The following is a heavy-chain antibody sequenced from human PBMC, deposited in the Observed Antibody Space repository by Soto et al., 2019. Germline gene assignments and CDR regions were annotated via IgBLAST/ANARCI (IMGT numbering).Heavy chain of an antibody. CDR3: AGSPSSGWQSGDGFDI. CDR1: GYTFTSYD. V-gene: IGHV1-8*01. Sequence: QVQMVQSGAEVKKPGASVKVSCKASGYTFTSYDINWVRQATGQGLEWMGWMNHNSGNTGYAQKFQGRVTMTRNTSISTAYMELSSLRSENTGVYYCAGSPSSGWQSGDGFDIWGQGTMVTVSS. D-gene: IGHD6-19*01. CDR2: MNHNSGNT. J-gene: IGHJ3*02.